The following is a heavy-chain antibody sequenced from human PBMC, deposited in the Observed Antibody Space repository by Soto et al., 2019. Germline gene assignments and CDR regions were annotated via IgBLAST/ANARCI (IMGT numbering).Heavy chain of an antibody. CDR3: ERPDQSGFLRYLDN. CDR1: GGTFSSFINYP. V-gene: IGHV1-69*06. D-gene: IGHD6-25*01. CDR2: IVPNVGTV. Sequence: GASVKVSCKSSGGTFSSFINYPINWVRQAPGQGLEWMGGIVPNVGTVNYAQKFRGKVTITADKSTGTAYMELSSLRSEDTALYSCERPDQSGFLRYLDNWGQGTQVTVSS. J-gene: IGHJ4*02.